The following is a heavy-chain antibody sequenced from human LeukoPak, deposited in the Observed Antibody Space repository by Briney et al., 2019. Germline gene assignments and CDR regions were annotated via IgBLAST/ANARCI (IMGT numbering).Heavy chain of an antibody. CDR1: GGSISSSSYY. CDR2: IYYSGST. CDR3: ARDRRRGYGSYYYMDV. V-gene: IGHV4-39*07. Sequence: SETLSLTCTVSGGSISSSSYYWGWIRQPPGKGLEWIGSIYYSGSTYYNPSLKSRVTISVDTSKNQFSLKLSSVTAADTAVYYCARDRRRGYGSYYYMDVWGKGTTVTVSS. D-gene: IGHD5-12*01. J-gene: IGHJ6*03.